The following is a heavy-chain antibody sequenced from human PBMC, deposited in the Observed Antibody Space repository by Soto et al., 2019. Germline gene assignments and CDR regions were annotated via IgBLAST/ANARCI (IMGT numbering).Heavy chain of an antibody. CDR2: IIPIFGTA. J-gene: IGHJ4*02. CDR1: GGTFSSYA. Sequence: ASVKVSCKASGGTFSSYAIIWVRQAPGQGLEWMGGIIPIFGTANYAQKFQGRVTITADESTSTAYMELSSRRSEDTAVYYCARHYYYDSSGYYVWGQGTLVTVSS. D-gene: IGHD3-22*01. V-gene: IGHV1-69*13. CDR3: ARHYYYDSSGYYV.